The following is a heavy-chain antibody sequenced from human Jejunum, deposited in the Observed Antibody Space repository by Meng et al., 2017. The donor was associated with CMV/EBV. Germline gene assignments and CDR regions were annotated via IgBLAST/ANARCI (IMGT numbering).Heavy chain of an antibody. Sequence: QGQVKGSGQGVGKHSQTLSLTCTVSGGSISSGGYYWSWIRQPPGKGLEWIGYIHSSGSTYYNPSLRSRLTISVDTSKNQFSLKLSSVTAADTAVYYCARASYGSGSPLGKSWFDPWGQGTLVTVSS. CDR2: IHSSGST. J-gene: IGHJ5*02. D-gene: IGHD3-10*01. V-gene: IGHV4-31*03. CDR3: ARASYGSGSPLGKSWFDP. CDR1: GGSISSGGYY.